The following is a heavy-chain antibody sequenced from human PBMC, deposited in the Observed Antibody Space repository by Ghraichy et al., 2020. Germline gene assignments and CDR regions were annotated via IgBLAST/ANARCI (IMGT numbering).Heavy chain of an antibody. V-gene: IGHV3-11*06. CDR1: GFTFSDYY. CDR3: ARGRGNYYYDSSGYYYKRPPGYFDY. Sequence: GGSLRLSCAASGFTFSDYYMSWIRQAPGKGLEWVSYISSSSSYTNYADSAKGRFTISRDNAKNSLYLQMNSLRAEDTAVYYCARGRGNYYYDSSGYYYKRPPGYFDYWGQGTLVTVSS. CDR2: ISSSSSYT. J-gene: IGHJ4*02. D-gene: IGHD3-22*01.